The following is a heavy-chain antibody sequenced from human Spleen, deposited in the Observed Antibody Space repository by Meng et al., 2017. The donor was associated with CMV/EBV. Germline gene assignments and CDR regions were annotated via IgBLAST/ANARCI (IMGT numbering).Heavy chain of an antibody. J-gene: IGHJ4*02. D-gene: IGHD6-13*01. Sequence: CKDSGGIFSTHIITWVRQAPGHGLEWMGGIIPMFGTPDYAQKFQGRVTITTDESTRTAFMELSSLRSEDTAVYYCATSSSWPLNFDYWGQGTLVTVSS. CDR2: IIPMFGTP. V-gene: IGHV1-69*05. CDR1: GGIFSTHI. CDR3: ATSSSWPLNFDY.